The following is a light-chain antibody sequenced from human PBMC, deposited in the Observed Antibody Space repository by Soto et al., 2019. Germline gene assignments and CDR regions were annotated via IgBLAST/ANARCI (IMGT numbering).Light chain of an antibody. Sequence: QSALTQPRSVSGSPGRSVTISCTGTSSDVCGYNYVSWYQQHPGKAPKVMIYDVSERPSGVPDRFSGSKSGNTASLTISGLQAEDEADYYCCSYAGSPRYVFGTGTKVTVL. CDR3: CSYAGSPRYV. J-gene: IGLJ1*01. V-gene: IGLV2-11*01. CDR1: SSDVCGYNY. CDR2: DVS.